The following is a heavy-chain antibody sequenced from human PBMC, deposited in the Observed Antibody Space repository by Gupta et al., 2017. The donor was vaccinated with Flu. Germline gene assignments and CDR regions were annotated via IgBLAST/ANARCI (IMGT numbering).Heavy chain of an antibody. V-gene: IGHV1-8*01. CDR1: GYTFTSYD. D-gene: IGHD1-1*01. Sequence: QLQLVQSGAEVRKPGASVKVSCKAAGYTFTSYDVQWVRQATGQGLEWMGWMNPKSGNTGYAQKFQGRVTMTRNTSTNTAYMELSSLRSEDTAVHYCAGQLERQDWFEPWGQGTLVTVSS. J-gene: IGHJ5*02. CDR3: AGQLERQDWFEP. CDR2: MNPKSGNT.